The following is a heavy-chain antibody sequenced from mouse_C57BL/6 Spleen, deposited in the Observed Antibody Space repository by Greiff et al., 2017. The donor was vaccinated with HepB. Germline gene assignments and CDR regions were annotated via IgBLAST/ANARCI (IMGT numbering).Heavy chain of an antibody. Sequence: QVHVKQSGAELVRPGSSVKLSCKASGYTFTSYWMHWVKQRPIQGLEWIGNIDPSDSETHYNQKFKDKATLTVDKSSSTAYMQLSSLTSEDSAVYYCAVYYGSSYGYWGQGTLVTVSA. D-gene: IGHD1-1*01. CDR3: AVYYGSSYGY. CDR1: GYTFTSYW. V-gene: IGHV1-52*01. J-gene: IGHJ3*01. CDR2: IDPSDSET.